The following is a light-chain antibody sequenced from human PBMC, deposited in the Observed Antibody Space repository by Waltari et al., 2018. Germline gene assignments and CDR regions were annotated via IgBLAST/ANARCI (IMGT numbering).Light chain of an antibody. CDR1: QGIGNN. J-gene: IGKJ5*01. Sequence: DIQMTQSPSSLSASVGDRVTVTCQASQGIGNNLNWYQQKAGESPKLLIYDASNLEPGVPLRFSVRGRGTDFTLSISSLQPEDIATYYCQQFHSLPITFGQGTRLDIK. CDR2: DAS. V-gene: IGKV1-33*01. CDR3: QQFHSLPIT.